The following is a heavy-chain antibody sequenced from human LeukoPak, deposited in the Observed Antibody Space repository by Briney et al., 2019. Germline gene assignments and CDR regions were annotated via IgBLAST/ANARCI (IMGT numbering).Heavy chain of an antibody. Sequence: PGGSLRLSCAASGFDFGAYEMNWVRQAPGKGLEGVSYIAGSDNTTSYADSVKGRFTISRDNAKNSLYLQMNSLRAEDTALYYCTTLGYHLDSWGQGTLVTVSS. CDR2: IAGSDNTT. CDR3: TTLGYHLDS. D-gene: IGHD3-22*01. CDR1: GFDFGAYE. J-gene: IGHJ4*02. V-gene: IGHV3-48*03.